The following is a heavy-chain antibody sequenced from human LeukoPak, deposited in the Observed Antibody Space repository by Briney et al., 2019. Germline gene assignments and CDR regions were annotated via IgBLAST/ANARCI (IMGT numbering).Heavy chain of an antibody. Sequence: GGSLRLSCAASGFTFSNYVMTWVRQAPGKGLEGVSAISGSGDSTYYADSVKGRFAISTDTSNTTLYLQMSSLRAEDTAIYYCARDSGGLWFGELPHSYYGMDVWGQGTTVTVSS. J-gene: IGHJ6*02. V-gene: IGHV3-23*01. CDR1: GFTFSNYV. D-gene: IGHD3-10*01. CDR3: ARDSGGLWFGELPHSYYGMDV. CDR2: ISGSGDST.